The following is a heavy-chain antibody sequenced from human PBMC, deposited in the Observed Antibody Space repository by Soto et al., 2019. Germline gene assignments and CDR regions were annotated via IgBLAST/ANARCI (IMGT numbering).Heavy chain of an antibody. V-gene: IGHV1-69*13. D-gene: IGHD3-3*01. J-gene: IGHJ6*01. CDR3: ARSLAFYYDFWSGYYPGGRYYYYYYGRDV. Sequence: SVKVSCKASGGSFSSSGISWVRRAPGQGLEWVGGIIPIFLTAHYAQKFQGRVTITADESTNTAYMELSRLRSDDTAVYYCARSLAFYYDFWSGYYPGGRYYYYYYGRDVW. CDR1: GGSFSSSG. CDR2: IIPIFLTA.